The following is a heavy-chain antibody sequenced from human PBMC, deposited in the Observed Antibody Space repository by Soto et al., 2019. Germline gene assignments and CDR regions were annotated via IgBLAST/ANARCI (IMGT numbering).Heavy chain of an antibody. CDR2: IYYSGST. Sequence: PSETLSLTCTVSGGSISSYYWGWIRQPPGKGLEWIGYIYYSGSTNYNPSLKSRVTISVDTSKNQFSLKLSSVTAADTAVYYCARRGIAAAGPYYFDYWGQGTLVTVSS. CDR1: GGSISSYY. CDR3: ARRGIAAAGPYYFDY. V-gene: IGHV4-59*08. D-gene: IGHD6-13*01. J-gene: IGHJ4*02.